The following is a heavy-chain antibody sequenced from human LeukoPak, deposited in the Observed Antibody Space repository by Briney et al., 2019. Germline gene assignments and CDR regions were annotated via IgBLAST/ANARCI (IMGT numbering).Heavy chain of an antibody. V-gene: IGHV1-69*05. D-gene: IGHD6-13*01. CDR3: ARVPIAAAGHHYYYYYMDV. CDR2: IIPIFGTA. Sequence: ASVKVSCKASGGTFSSYAISWVRQAPGQGLEWMGGIIPIFGTANYAQKFQGRVTITTDESTSTAYMELSSLRSEDTAVYYCARVPIAAAGHHYYYYYMDVWGKGTTVTVSS. J-gene: IGHJ6*03. CDR1: GGTFSSYA.